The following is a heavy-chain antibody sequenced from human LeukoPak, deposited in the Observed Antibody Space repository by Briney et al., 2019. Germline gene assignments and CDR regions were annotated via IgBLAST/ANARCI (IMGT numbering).Heavy chain of an antibody. D-gene: IGHD3-16*01. Sequence: PSETLSLTCTVSGGSISSYYWSWIRQPPGKGLEWIGYIYYSGSTNYNPSLKSRVPISVDTSKNQFSLKLSSVTAADTAVYYCARLQYYDYVWGSYFVDYWGQGTLVTVSP. V-gene: IGHV4-59*08. J-gene: IGHJ4*02. CDR2: IYYSGST. CDR1: GGSISSYY. CDR3: ARLQYYDYVWGSYFVDY.